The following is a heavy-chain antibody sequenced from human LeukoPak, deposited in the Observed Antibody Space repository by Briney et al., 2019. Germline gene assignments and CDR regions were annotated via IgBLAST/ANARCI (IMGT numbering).Heavy chain of an antibody. CDR2: IYTSGST. J-gene: IGHJ4*02. CDR3: AREVRYSSSWYYDY. D-gene: IGHD6-13*01. Sequence: LETLSLTCTVSGGSISSYYWSWIRQPAGKGLEWIGRIYTSGSTNYNPSLKSRVTMSVDTSKNQFSLKLSSVTAADTAVYYCAREVRYSSSWYYDYWGQGTLVTVSS. V-gene: IGHV4-4*07. CDR1: GGSISSYY.